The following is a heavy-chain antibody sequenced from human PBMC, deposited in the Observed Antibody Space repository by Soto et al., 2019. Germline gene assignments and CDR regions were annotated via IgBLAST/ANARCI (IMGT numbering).Heavy chain of an antibody. CDR1: GGSISSYY. CDR3: ARAPLYGWFDP. V-gene: IGHV4-59*01. D-gene: IGHD4-17*01. CDR2: IYYSGST. Sequence: PSETLSLTCTVSGGSISSYYWSWIRQPPGKGLEWIGYIYYSGSTNYNPSLKSRVTISVDTSKNQFSLKLSSVTAADTAVYYCARAPLYGWFDPWGQGTLVTVSS. J-gene: IGHJ5*02.